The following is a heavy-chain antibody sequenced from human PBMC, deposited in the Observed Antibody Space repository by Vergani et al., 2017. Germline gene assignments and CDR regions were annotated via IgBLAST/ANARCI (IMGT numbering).Heavy chain of an antibody. Sequence: QVQLVESGGGVVQPGTSLRLSCVVSGFALNRHAMYWVRQAPGKGLEWVVGISFDGTNEYYPDLVKGRFTISRDIGKNTLYLQMNSLRAEDTGVYYCARDRYYLGSGSYPYFYYYGLDVWGQGTAVTVSS. CDR1: GFALNRHA. V-gene: IGHV3-30-3*01. CDR2: ISFDGTNE. J-gene: IGHJ6*02. CDR3: ARDRYYLGSGSYPYFYYYGLDV. D-gene: IGHD3-10*01.